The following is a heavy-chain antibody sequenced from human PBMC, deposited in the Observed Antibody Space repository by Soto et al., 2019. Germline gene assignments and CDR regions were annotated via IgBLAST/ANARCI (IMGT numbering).Heavy chain of an antibody. CDR3: VSDLQLWVLDS. D-gene: IGHD5-18*01. Sequence: TPINFWMHWVRQAPGKGLVWVSRIRYDGSASTYADSVKGRFAISRDNAKNTLYLQMNSLRAEDTAVYYCVSDLQLWVLDSWGHGA. V-gene: IGHV3-74*01. CDR2: IRYDGSAS. CDR1: TPINFW. J-gene: IGHJ5*01.